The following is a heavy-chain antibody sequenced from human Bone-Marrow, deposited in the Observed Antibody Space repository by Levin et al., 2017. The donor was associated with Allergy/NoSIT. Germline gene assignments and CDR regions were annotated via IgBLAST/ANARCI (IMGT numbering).Heavy chain of an antibody. CDR2: IWYDGSNK. V-gene: IGHV3-33*03. CDR1: GFTFNSHG. CDR3: VTYFYDTSGYYSYFFGH. D-gene: IGHD3-22*01. Sequence: GGSLRLSCAASGFTFNSHGMHWVRQAPGKGLEWVAVIWYDGSNKYYADSVKGRFTISRDNSKNTLYLQMSSLRAEDTAVYFCVTYFYDTSGYYSYFFGHWGQGTRVTVSS. J-gene: IGHJ4*02.